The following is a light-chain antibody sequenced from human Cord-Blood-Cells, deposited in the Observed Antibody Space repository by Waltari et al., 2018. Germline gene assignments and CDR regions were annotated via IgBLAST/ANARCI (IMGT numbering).Light chain of an antibody. J-gene: IGKJ5*01. CDR3: QQRSNWPPIT. CDR1: QSVSSY. CDR2: DAS. V-gene: IGKV3-11*01. Sequence: EIVLTQSPATPSLSPGESATLSCRASQSVSSYLVWYQQKPGQAPRLLIYDASNRATGIPARFSGSGSGTDFTLTISSLEPEDFAVYYCQQRSNWPPITFGQGTRLEIK.